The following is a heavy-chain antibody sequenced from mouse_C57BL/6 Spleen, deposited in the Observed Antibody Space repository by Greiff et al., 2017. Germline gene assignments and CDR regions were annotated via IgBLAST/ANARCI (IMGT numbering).Heavy chain of an antibody. D-gene: IGHD1-1*01. CDR1: GYTFTGYW. Sequence: VKLQESGAELMKPGASVKLSCKVTGYTFTGYWIEWVKQRPGHGLEWIGEILPGSGSNNNTAKLKGKATSTADQYSNTAYMQLSSLTTEDSAIEYCARYVCGSSFDYWGQGTTLTVSS. CDR3: ARYVCGSSFDY. CDR2: ILPGSGSN. J-gene: IGHJ2*01. V-gene: IGHV1-9*01.